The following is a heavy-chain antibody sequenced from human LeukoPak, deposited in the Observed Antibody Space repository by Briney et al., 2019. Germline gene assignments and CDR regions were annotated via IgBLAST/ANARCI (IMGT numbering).Heavy chain of an antibody. CDR3: ARNGIEVAGYDY. CDR1: GYSFTRYH. CDR2: INPNSGDT. Sequence: ASVKVSCKASGYSFTRYHMHWVRQAPGQGLEWLAWINPNSGDTNYALKFQGRVTMTRDTSISTAYMELSSLRSDDTAVYYCARNGIEVAGYDYWGQGTLVTVSS. V-gene: IGHV1-2*02. J-gene: IGHJ4*02. D-gene: IGHD6-19*01.